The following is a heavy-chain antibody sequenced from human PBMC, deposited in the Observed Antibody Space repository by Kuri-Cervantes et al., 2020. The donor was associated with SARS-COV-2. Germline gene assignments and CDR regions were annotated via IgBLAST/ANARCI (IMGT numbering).Heavy chain of an antibody. J-gene: IGHJ6*03. CDR2: IYSGGST. CDR3: VKDPVYYYYYMDV. CDR1: GFTVSSNY. V-gene: IGHV3-53*05. Sequence: GESLKISCAASGFTVSSNYMSWVRQAPGKGLEWVSVIYSGGSTYYADSVKGRFTISRDNSKNTLYLQMNSLRAEDTAVYYCVKDPVYYYYYMDVWGKGTTVTVSS.